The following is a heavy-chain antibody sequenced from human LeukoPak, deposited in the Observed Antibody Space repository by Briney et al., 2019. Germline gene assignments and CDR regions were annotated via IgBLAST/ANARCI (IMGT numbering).Heavy chain of an antibody. Sequence: GGSLRLSCAASGFTVSSNYMSWVRQAPGKGLEWVSVIYSGGSTYYADSVKGRFTISRDNSKNTLYLQMNSLRAEDTAVYYCAKDLRITIFGVPKGYNYYYMDVWGKGTTVTVSS. CDR1: GFTVSSNY. D-gene: IGHD3-3*01. CDR2: IYSGGST. V-gene: IGHV3-53*05. J-gene: IGHJ6*03. CDR3: AKDLRITIFGVPKGYNYYYMDV.